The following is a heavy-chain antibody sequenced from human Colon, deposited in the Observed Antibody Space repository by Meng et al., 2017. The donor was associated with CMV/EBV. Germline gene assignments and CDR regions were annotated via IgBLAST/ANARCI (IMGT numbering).Heavy chain of an antibody. J-gene: IGHJ4*02. D-gene: IGHD3-16*01. CDR1: GGSINSGDYY. CDR2: IYHSGNT. V-gene: IGHV4-30-4*02. CDR3: ARDPWGPTDY. Sequence: SETLSLTCTVSGGSINSGDYYWAWIRQSPGKGLEWIGYIYHSGNTFYNPSLKSRVTISVDMPNKHFSLNLRSVTAADTAVYYCARDPWGPTDYWGQGTLVTVSS.